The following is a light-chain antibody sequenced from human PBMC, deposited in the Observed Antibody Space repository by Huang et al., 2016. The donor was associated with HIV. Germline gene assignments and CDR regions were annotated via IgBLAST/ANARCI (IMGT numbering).Light chain of an antibody. Sequence: EIVMTQSPATLSVSPGERVTLSYRASQSISYNLAWYQQKPGQAPTLLIYDASTRATGIPARFSGGGSGTEFTLTISSLQSEDFAVYSCQQYNNWPLTFGGGTKVEIK. CDR3: QQYNNWPLT. V-gene: IGKV3-15*01. J-gene: IGKJ4*01. CDR1: QSISYN. CDR2: DAS.